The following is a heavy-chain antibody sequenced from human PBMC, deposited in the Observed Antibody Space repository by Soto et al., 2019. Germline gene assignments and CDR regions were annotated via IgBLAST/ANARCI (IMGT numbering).Heavy chain of an antibody. CDR3: ARELPPDL. CDR2: LSASGDNT. V-gene: IGHV3-23*01. J-gene: IGHJ5*02. CDR1: GFTFSDYG. D-gene: IGHD1-7*01. Sequence: GGSLRLSCAASGFTFSDYGMSWVRQAPGKGLEWVSSLSASGDNTYYADSVKGRFTISRGISKNILFLQMNNLRAEDSAIYYCARELPPDLWGQGTLVTVSS.